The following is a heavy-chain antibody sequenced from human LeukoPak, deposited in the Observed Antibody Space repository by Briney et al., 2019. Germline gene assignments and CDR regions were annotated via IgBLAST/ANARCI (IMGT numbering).Heavy chain of an antibody. Sequence: GASVKVSCKASGYTFTSYDINWVRQATGQGLEWMGWMNPNSGYTGYAQKFQGRVTMTRNTSISTAYMELSSLRSEDTAVYYCARVGLGKETFDFWGQGTLVTVSS. J-gene: IGHJ4*02. CDR2: MNPNSGYT. V-gene: IGHV1-8*01. CDR1: GYTFTSYD. D-gene: IGHD1-26*01. CDR3: ARVGLGKETFDF.